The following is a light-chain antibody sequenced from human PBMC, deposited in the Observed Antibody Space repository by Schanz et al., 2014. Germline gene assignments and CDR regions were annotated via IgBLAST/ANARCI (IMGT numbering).Light chain of an antibody. V-gene: IGLV1-44*01. CDR3: SSYTRSTTWV. J-gene: IGLJ3*02. CDR2: SDN. Sequence: QSVLTQPPSASGTPGQRVTISCSGSSSNIGSNTVNWYQQLPGTAPKLLIYSDNQRPSGVPDRFSGSKSGNTASLTISGLQAEDEADYYCSSYTRSTTWVFGGGTKLTVL. CDR1: SSNIGSNT.